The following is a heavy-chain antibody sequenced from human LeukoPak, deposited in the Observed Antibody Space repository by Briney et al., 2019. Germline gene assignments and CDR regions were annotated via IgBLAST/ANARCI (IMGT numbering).Heavy chain of an antibody. CDR3: AKGRGSSGWYLLDC. D-gene: IGHD6-19*01. CDR1: GFTFDDYA. J-gene: IGHJ4*02. V-gene: IGHV3-9*01. CDR2: ISWNSGSI. Sequence: PGGSLRLSCAASGFTFDDYAMHWVRQAPGKGLEWVSGISWNSGSIAYAASVKGRFTISRDNAKNSLYLQMNSLTAEDTALYYCAKGRGSSGWYLLDCWGQGTLVTVSS.